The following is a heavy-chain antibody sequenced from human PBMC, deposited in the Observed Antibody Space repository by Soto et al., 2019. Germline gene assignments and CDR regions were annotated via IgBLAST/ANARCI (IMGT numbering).Heavy chain of an antibody. J-gene: IGHJ6*02. CDR2: IYYSGST. V-gene: IGHV4-30-4*01. D-gene: IGHD4-17*01. Sequence: QVQLQESGPGLVKPSQTLSLTCTVSGGSISSGDYYWSWIRQPPGKGLEWIGYIYYSGSTYYNPSLKSRVTISVDTSKSQFSLKLSSVTAADTAVYYCARDQWRDYGAPYGMDVWGQGTTVTVSS. CDR1: GGSISSGDYY. CDR3: ARDQWRDYGAPYGMDV.